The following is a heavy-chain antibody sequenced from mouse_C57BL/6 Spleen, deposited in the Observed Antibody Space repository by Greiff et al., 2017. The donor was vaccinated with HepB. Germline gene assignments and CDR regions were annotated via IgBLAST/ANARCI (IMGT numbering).Heavy chain of an antibody. CDR2: IDPENGDT. Sequence: EVQLQQSGAELVRPGASVKLSCTASGFNIKDDYMHWVKQRPEQGLEWIGWIDPENGDTEYASKFQGKATITADTSSNTAYLQLSSLTSEDTAVYYCTTGVGAWFAYWGQGTLVTVSA. CDR3: TTGVGAWFAY. D-gene: IGHD1-3*01. CDR1: GFNIKDDY. J-gene: IGHJ3*01. V-gene: IGHV14-4*01.